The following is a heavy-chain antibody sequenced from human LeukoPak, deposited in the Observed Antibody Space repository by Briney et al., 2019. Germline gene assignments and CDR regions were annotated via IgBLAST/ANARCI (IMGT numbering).Heavy chain of an antibody. CDR1: GASMNVFY. J-gene: IGHJ6*03. V-gene: IGHV4-4*07. CDR2: MYVSGST. Sequence: SETLSLACTVSGASMNVFYWNWIRQTAGKEVEWIGRMYVSGSTSYNPSLKSRVDMSVDTSRNQVSLKLRSVTAADTATYYCATTPLGFVEGGDNHFMDVWGKGTTVTVSS. CDR3: ATTPLGFVEGGDNHFMDV. D-gene: IGHD3-3*01.